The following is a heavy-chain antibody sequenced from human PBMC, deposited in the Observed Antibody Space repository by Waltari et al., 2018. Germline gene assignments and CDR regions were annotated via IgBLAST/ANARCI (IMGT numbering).Heavy chain of an antibody. CDR3: ARDSIGMDV. J-gene: IGHJ6*02. CDR2: MLQHETDT. V-gene: IGHV3-7*03. Sequence: EVQLVESGGGLVQPGGSLRLSCAASGFNSSHYWMRWVRQAPGKGLEWVANMLQHETDTYYVGSVKGRFTISRDNAKNSLYLQMNTLRAEDTAVYFCARDSIGMDVWGQGTTVTVSS. CDR1: GFNSSHYW.